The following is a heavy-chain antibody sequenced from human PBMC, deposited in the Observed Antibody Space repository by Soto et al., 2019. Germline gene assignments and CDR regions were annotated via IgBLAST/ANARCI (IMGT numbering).Heavy chain of an antibody. CDR3: TRLVLGYWSGGSCYPYAFDI. D-gene: IGHD2-15*01. CDR1: GFTFSGSA. Sequence: EVQLVESGGGLVQPGGSLKLSCAASGFTFSGSAMHWVRQASGKGLEWVGRIRSKANSYATAYAASVKGTFTISRDDSKNTAYLQMNSLKTEDTAVYYCTRLVLGYWSGGSCYPYAFDIWGQGTMVTVSS. J-gene: IGHJ3*02. V-gene: IGHV3-73*01. CDR2: IRSKANSYAT.